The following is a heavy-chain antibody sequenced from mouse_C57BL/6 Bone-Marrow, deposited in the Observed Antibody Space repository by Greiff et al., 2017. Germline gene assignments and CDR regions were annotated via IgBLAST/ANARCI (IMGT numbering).Heavy chain of an antibody. D-gene: IGHD2-4*01. V-gene: IGHV1-39*01. CDR2: SNPNYGTT. J-gene: IGHJ2*01. Sequence: VQLKQSGPELVKPGASVKISCKASGYSFTDYNMNWVKQSNGKSLEWIGVSNPNYGTTSYNQKFKGKATLTVDKSSSTAYMQLNSLTSEDSAVYYCARAEYYDYDGGNFDYWGQGTTLTVSS. CDR1: GYSFTDYN. CDR3: ARAEYYDYDGGNFDY.